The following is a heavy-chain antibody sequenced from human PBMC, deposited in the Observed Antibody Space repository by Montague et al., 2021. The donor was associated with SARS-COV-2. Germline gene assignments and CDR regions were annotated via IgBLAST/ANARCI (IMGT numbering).Heavy chain of an antibody. CDR2: IYYSGSTS. D-gene: IGHD5-24*01. Sequence: SETLSLTCTVSGGSIDSSSYHRDWIRQSPGKGLEWIGSIYYSGSTSYYNPSLKSRVTISADTSKNQFSLKLTSVTAADTAVYYCARYRRDGSYFLDYWAREPWSPSPQ. CDR3: ARYRRDGSYFLDY. J-gene: IGHJ4*02. V-gene: IGHV4-39*01. CDR1: GGSIDSSSYH.